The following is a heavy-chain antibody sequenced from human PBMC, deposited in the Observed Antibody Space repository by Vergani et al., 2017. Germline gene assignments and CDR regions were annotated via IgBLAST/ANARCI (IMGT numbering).Heavy chain of an antibody. CDR3: AGHGGSGWSLDY. V-gene: IGHV3-7*01. CDR2: IKQDESEK. Sequence: VQLVESGGGLVQPGGSLRLSCAASGFTFSSYWMSWVRQAPGKGLEWVANIKQDESEKYYVDSVKGRFTISRDNAKHSLYLQMNSLRAEDTAVYYCAGHGGSGWSLDYWGQGTLVTVSS. CDR1: GFTFSSYW. J-gene: IGHJ4*02. D-gene: IGHD6-19*01.